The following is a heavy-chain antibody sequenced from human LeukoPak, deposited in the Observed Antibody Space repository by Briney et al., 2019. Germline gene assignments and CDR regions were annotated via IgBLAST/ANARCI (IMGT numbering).Heavy chain of an antibody. V-gene: IGHV1-2*02. CDR2: INPNSGGT. D-gene: IGHD5-18*01. CDR3: ARSVPKHSYGFDY. Sequence: GASVKVSCRASGYTFTGYYMHWVRQAPGQGLEWMGWINPNSGGTNYAQKFQGRVTMTRDTPISTAYMELSRLRSDDTAVYYCARSVPKHSYGFDYWGQGTLVTVSS. CDR1: GYTFTGYY. J-gene: IGHJ4*02.